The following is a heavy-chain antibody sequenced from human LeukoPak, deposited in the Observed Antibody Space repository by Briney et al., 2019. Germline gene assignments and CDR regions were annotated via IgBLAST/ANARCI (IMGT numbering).Heavy chain of an antibody. CDR1: GYTFISYG. D-gene: IGHD2-21*02. CDR2: ISAYNGNA. Sequence: ASVKVSCKASGYTFISYGISWVRQAPGQGLEWMGWISAYNGNAKYAQKFQDRVTMTTDTSTSTALMELRSLRSDDTAVYYCARSEKAYCGGVCDNYHMDVWGKGTTVTVSS. J-gene: IGHJ6*03. CDR3: ARSEKAYCGGVCDNYHMDV. V-gene: IGHV1-18*01.